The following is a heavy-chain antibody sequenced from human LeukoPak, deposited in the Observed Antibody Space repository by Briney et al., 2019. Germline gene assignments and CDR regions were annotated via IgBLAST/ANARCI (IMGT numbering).Heavy chain of an antibody. CDR3: ARVAGCSSTSCYDWKYYFDY. CDR1: GGTFSTYA. CDR2: IVPMFNTT. J-gene: IGHJ4*02. D-gene: IGHD2-2*01. V-gene: IGHV1-69*13. Sequence: SVKVSCKASGGTFSTYAISWVRQAPGQGLEWMGGIVPMFNTTNYAQKFQGRVTITADESTSTAYMELSSLRSDDTAVYYCARVAGCSSTSCYDWKYYFDYWGQGTLVTVSS.